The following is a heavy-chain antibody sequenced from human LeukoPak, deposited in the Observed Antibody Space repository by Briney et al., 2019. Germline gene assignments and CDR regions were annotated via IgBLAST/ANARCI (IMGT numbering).Heavy chain of an antibody. Sequence: GSLRLSCAASGFTFSSYSMNWVRQAPGKGLEWVSSISSSSSYIYYADSVKGRFTISRDNAKNSLYLQMNSLRAEDTAVYYCARVKTAGDFWSGYQYYFDYWGQGTLATVSS. CDR2: ISSSSSYI. V-gene: IGHV3-21*01. J-gene: IGHJ4*02. D-gene: IGHD3-3*01. CDR3: ARVKTAGDFWSGYQYYFDY. CDR1: GFTFSSYS.